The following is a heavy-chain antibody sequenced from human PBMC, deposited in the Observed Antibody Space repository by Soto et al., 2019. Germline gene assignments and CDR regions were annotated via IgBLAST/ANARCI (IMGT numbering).Heavy chain of an antibody. Sequence: QVQLQESGPGLVKPSQTLSLNCTVSGGSISSGDYYWSWIRQPPGKGLEWIGYIYYSGSTYYNPSLKSRVTISVDTSKNQFSLKLSSVTAADTAVYYCARVPYSSSWYKTDYYYGMDVWGQGTTVTVSS. CDR2: IYYSGST. D-gene: IGHD6-13*01. V-gene: IGHV4-30-4*01. CDR3: ARVPYSSSWYKTDYYYGMDV. J-gene: IGHJ6*02. CDR1: GGSISSGDYY.